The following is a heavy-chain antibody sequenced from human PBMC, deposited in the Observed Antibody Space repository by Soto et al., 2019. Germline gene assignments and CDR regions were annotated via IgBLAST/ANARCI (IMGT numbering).Heavy chain of an antibody. J-gene: IGHJ6*03. CDR1: GGSFSGYY. V-gene: IGHV4-34*01. CDR2: INHSGST. Sequence: SETLSLTCAVYGGSFSGYYWSWIRQPPGKGPEWIGEINHSGSTNYNPSLKSRVTISVDTSKNQFSLKLSSVTAADTAVYFCARQQYCGSSTCYDSLYYQYMDVWGKGTMVTVSS. D-gene: IGHD2-2*01. CDR3: ARQQYCGSSTCYDSLYYQYMDV.